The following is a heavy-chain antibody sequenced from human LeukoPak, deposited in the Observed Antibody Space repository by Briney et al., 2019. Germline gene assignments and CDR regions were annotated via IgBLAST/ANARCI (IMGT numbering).Heavy chain of an antibody. CDR1: GGSFSGYY. D-gene: IGHD2-15*01. V-gene: IGHV4-34*01. CDR2: INHSGST. CDR3: ARGRGGSRDNDY. J-gene: IGHJ4*02. Sequence: SETLSLTCAVYGGSFSGYYWSWIRQPPGKGLEWIGEINHSGSTNYNPSLKSRVTISVDTSKNQFSLKLSSVTAADTAVCYCARGRGGSRDNDYWGQGTLVTVSS.